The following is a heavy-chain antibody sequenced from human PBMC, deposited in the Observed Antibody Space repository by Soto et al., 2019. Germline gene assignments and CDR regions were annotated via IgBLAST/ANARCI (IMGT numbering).Heavy chain of an antibody. Sequence: SVKVSCKASGGTFSSYAISWVRQAPGQGLEWMGRIIPIFGTANYAQKFQGRVTITADESTSTAYMELSSLRSEDTAVYYCASSRITIFGVVTPGDFNRYGMDVWGQGTTVTVSS. V-gene: IGHV1-69*13. J-gene: IGHJ6*02. CDR3: ASSRITIFGVVTPGDFNRYGMDV. D-gene: IGHD3-3*01. CDR2: IIPIFGTA. CDR1: GGTFSSYA.